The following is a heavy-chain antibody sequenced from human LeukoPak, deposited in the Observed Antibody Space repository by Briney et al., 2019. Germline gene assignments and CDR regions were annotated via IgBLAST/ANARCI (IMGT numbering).Heavy chain of an antibody. J-gene: IGHJ3*02. V-gene: IGHV3-74*01. D-gene: IGHD6-13*01. CDR3: ARDRGAAAAGFEAFDI. CDR1: GFTFSSYW. Sequence: GGSLRLSCAASGFTFSSYWMHWVRQAPGKGLVWVSRINSDGSSTSYADSVKGRFTISRDNAKQSLYLQMNSLRDEDTAVYYCARDRGAAAAGFEAFDIWGQGTMVTVSS. CDR2: INSDGSST.